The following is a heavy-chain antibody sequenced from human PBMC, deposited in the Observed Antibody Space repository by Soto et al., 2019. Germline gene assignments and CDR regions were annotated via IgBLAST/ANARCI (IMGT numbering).Heavy chain of an antibody. CDR1: GSYITSGDYH. D-gene: IGHD2-8*01. J-gene: IGHJ4*02. CDR2: ISHSETT. Sequence: VRLQESGPGLVKASQTLSLTCSVSGSYITSGDYHWTWIRQAPGKGLEWIGYISHSETTYYSPALKNRIIISSYFSMNPFSLRLNSVTAADTAVYFCAGFGVGDRDDKWGQGTLFTVSS. V-gene: IGHV4-30-4*01. CDR3: AGFGVGDRDDK.